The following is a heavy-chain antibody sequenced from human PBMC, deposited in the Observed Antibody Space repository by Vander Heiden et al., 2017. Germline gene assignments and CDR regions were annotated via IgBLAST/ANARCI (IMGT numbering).Heavy chain of an antibody. D-gene: IGHD3-22*01. CDR3: AKDKQITMIVVVIGGGFDY. CDR2: ISGSGGST. V-gene: IGHV3-23*01. CDR1: GFTFSRYA. Sequence: EVQMLESGGGLVQLGGSLGLSCAVAGFTFSRYALGWVRQASRKGLEWVSSISGSGGSTYYAASVKGRFTISRDNSKSTLYLQMNSLRAEDTALYYCAKDKQITMIVVVIGGGFDYWGQRTLVTVSS. J-gene: IGHJ4*02.